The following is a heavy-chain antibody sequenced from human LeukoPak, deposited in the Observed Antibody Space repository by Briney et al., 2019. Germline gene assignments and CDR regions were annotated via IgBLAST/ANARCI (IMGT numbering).Heavy chain of an antibody. D-gene: IGHD3-9*01. Sequence: PSATLSLTCDVYGGSFSGYYWSWIRQPPGKGLEWFGEINHSGSTNYNPSLKSRVTISVDTSKNQFSLKLSPVTAADTAMYYCARGPQIDTYYDILTGSEGDYWGQGTLVTVSS. CDR3: ARGPQIDTYYDILTGSEGDY. V-gene: IGHV4-34*01. CDR2: INHSGST. J-gene: IGHJ4*02. CDR1: GGSFSGYY.